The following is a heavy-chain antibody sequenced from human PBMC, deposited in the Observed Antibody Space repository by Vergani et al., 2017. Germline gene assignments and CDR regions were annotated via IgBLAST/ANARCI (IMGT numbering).Heavy chain of an antibody. CDR3: ARVGGRGYYDSSGYPY. CDR1: GFTFSSYS. Sequence: EVQLVESGGGLVKPGGSLRLSCAASGFTFSSYSMNWVRQAPGKGLEWVSSISSSSSYIYYADSVKGRFTISRDNAKNSLYLQMNSLRAEDTAVYYCARVGGRGYYDSSGYPYWGQGTLVTVSS. CDR2: ISSSSSYI. J-gene: IGHJ4*02. D-gene: IGHD3-22*01. V-gene: IGHV3-21*01.